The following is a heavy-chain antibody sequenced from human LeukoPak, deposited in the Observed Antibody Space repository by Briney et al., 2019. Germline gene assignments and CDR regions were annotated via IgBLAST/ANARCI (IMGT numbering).Heavy chain of an antibody. D-gene: IGHD1-14*01. CDR1: GFTFSSYA. CDR2: ISSSSSTI. CDR3: VCRKEGLDY. Sequence: GGSLRLSCAASGFTFSSYAMSWVRQAPGKGLEWVSYISSSSSTIYYADSVKGRFTISRDNSKNTLYLQMNSLRAEDTAVYYCVCRKEGLDYWGQGTLVTVSS. V-gene: IGHV3-48*01. J-gene: IGHJ4*02.